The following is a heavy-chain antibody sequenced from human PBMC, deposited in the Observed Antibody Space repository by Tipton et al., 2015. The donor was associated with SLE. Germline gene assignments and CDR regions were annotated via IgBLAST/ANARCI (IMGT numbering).Heavy chain of an antibody. CDR3: ARAPNYYGSSYSYFAH. J-gene: IGHJ4*02. D-gene: IGHD6-6*01. V-gene: IGHV3-23*03. CDR2: IYSAGTT. CDR1: GFTFTSYA. Sequence: GSLRLSCAASGFTFTSYAMTWVRQPPGRGLEWVSIIYSAGTTYYADSVKGRFTVSRDDSKNTLYLQMHSLRAEDTALYYCARAPNYYGSSYSYFAHWGQGTLVTVSS.